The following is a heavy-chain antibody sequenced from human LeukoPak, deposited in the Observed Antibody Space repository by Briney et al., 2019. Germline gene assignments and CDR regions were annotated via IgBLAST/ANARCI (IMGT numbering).Heavy chain of an antibody. CDR2: ISAYNGNT. CDR3: ARDLAYLGSSSWISSYFQH. Sequence: ASVKVSCKASGYTFTSYGISWVRQAPGQGLEWMGWISAYNGNTNYAQKLQGRVTMTTNTSTSTAYMELRSLRSDDTAVYYCARDLAYLGSSSWISSYFQHWGQGTLVTVSS. D-gene: IGHD6-13*01. V-gene: IGHV1-18*01. J-gene: IGHJ1*01. CDR1: GYTFTSYG.